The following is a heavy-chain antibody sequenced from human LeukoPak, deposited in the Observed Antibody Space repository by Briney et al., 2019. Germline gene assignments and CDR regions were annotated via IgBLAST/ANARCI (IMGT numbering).Heavy chain of an antibody. J-gene: IGHJ4*02. CDR2: IYYSGST. V-gene: IGHV4-39*01. D-gene: IGHD5-18*01. Sequence: SETLSLTCTVSGGSVSSSSYYWGWIRQPPGKGLEWIGSIYYSGSTYYNPSLKSRVTISVDTSKNQFSLKLSSVTAADTAVYYCAGVDTAMVVGYWGQGTLVTVSS. CDR1: GGSVSSSSYY. CDR3: AGVDTAMVVGY.